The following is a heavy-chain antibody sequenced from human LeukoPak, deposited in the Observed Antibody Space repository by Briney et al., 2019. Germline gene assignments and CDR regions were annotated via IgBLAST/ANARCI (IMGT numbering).Heavy chain of an antibody. Sequence: GGSLRLSCAASGFTFSSYGMSWVRQAPGKGLEWVSAISGSGGSTYYADSVKGRFTISRDNSKNTLYLQMNSLRAEDTAVHYCAKDRIIVVVPAANPFPSDYWGQGTLVTVSS. CDR3: AKDRIIVVVPAANPFPSDY. CDR1: GFTFSSYG. J-gene: IGHJ4*02. D-gene: IGHD2-2*01. V-gene: IGHV3-23*01. CDR2: ISGSGGST.